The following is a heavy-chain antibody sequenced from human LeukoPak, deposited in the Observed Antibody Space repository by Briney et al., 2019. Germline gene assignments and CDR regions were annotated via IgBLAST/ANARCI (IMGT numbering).Heavy chain of an antibody. CDR1: GGSFSGYY. V-gene: IGHV4-34*01. J-gene: IGHJ3*02. CDR2: VNHSGNT. D-gene: IGHD4-17*01. Sequence: PSETLSLTCAVYGGSFSGYYWNWIRQPPGKGLEWIGEVNHSGNTNYNPSLKSRVTISVDTSKNQFSLKLSSVTAADTAVYYCARVDYGDLGAFDIWGQGTMVTVSS. CDR3: ARVDYGDLGAFDI.